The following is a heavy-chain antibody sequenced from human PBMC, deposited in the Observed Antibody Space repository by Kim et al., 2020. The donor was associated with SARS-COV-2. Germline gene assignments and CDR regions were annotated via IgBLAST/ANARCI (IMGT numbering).Heavy chain of an antibody. Sequence: GGSLRLSCDASGFTFMNYAMTWVRQAPGKGLEWVAAISGRGGSKDYVDSVKGRFTISRDTSKEILYLEMSSLRAEDTAVYFCAKLVGEYLYDYGLDVWG. CDR2: ISGRGGSK. CDR1: GFTFMNYA. V-gene: IGHV3-23*01. D-gene: IGHD3-10*01. J-gene: IGHJ6*01. CDR3: AKLVGEYLYDYGLDV.